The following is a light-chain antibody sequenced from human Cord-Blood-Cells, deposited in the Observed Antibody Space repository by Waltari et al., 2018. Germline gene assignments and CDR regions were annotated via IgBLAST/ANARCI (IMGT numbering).Light chain of an antibody. CDR3: QQSYSTPLT. V-gene: IGKV1-39*01. Sequence: DIQMTQSPSSLSASVGDRVTITCRASQSISSYLNWYQQKPGKAPKLLIYAASSLQRRVTSRFSGSGSGTDFTLTISSLQPEDFATYYCQQSYSTPLTFGGGTKVEIK. J-gene: IGKJ4*01. CDR1: QSISSY. CDR2: AAS.